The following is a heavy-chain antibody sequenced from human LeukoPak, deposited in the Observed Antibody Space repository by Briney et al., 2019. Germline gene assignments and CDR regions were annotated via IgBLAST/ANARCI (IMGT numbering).Heavy chain of an antibody. D-gene: IGHD3-22*01. CDR1: GYSISSGYY. CDR2: IQYSGST. Sequence: SETLSLTCAVSGYSISSGYYWGWMRQPPGKRLEWIGSIQYSGSTYYNPSLKSRVTISVDTSKNQFSLNLRSVTAADTAVYYCARDPWLGHFYESSGSSGQPVGIYWGQGALFTVSS. J-gene: IGHJ4*02. CDR3: ARDPWLGHFYESSGSSGQPVGIY. V-gene: IGHV4-38-2*02.